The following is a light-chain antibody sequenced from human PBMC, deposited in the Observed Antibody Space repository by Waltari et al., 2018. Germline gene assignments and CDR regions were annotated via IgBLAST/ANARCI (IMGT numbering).Light chain of an antibody. V-gene: IGKV3-15*01. J-gene: IGKJ4*01. CDR3: QQYNNWPLT. CDR2: GAS. Sequence: EIVMTQSPATLSVSPGARATLSCRAGQSVSSNLAWYQQKRGQAPRLLIYGASTRATGIPARFSGSGSGTEFTLTISSMQSEDFAVYYCQQYNNWPLTVGGGTKVEIK. CDR1: QSVSSN.